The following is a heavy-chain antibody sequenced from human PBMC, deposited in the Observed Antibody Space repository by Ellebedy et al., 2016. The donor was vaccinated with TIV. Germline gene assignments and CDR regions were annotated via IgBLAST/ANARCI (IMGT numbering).Heavy chain of an antibody. CDR3: THSGGYSYGYYFDY. J-gene: IGHJ4*02. CDR2: IKSKTDGGTT. CDR1: GFTFSNAW. V-gene: IGHV3-15*07. Sequence: GESLKISCAASGFTFSNAWMNWVRQAPGKGLEWVGRIKSKTDGGTTDYAAPVKGRFTISRDDSKNTLYLQMNSLKTEDTAVYYCTHSGGYSYGYYFDYWGQGTLVTVSS. D-gene: IGHD5-18*01.